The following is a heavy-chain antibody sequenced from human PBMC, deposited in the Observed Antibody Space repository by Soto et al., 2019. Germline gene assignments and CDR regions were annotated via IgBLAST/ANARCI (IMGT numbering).Heavy chain of an antibody. CDR3: ARQRLWGTSGYYYFEN. CDR2: IYPGDSDT. CDR1: GHIFSNYW. J-gene: IGHJ4*02. V-gene: IGHV5-51*01. D-gene: IGHD3-22*01. Sequence: PGESLKISCKGSGHIFSNYWIGWVRQMPGKGLEWMGIIYPGDSDTRYSPSFQGQVTITVDMSINTAYLQWSRLKASDTAIYYCARQRLWGTSGYYYFENWGQGTLVTVSS.